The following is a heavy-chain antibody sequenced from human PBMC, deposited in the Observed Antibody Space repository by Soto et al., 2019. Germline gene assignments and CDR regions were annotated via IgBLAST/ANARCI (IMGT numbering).Heavy chain of an antibody. J-gene: IGHJ4*02. V-gene: IGHV4-34*01. D-gene: IGHD5-18*01. CDR2: IKHSGST. CDR1: GGSFNGYY. CDR3: ARGTFRGYSYGYYFDY. Sequence: SGTLSLTCAVYGGSFNGYYWTWIRQPPGKGLEWIGEIKHSGSTNYNPSLKSRVTISVDTSKNQFSLNLTSVTAADTAAYYCARGTFRGYSYGYYFDYWGQGALVTVSS.